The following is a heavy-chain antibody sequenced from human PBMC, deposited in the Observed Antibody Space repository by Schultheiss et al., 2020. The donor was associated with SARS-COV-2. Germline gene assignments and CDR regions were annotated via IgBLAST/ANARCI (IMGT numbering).Heavy chain of an antibody. J-gene: IGHJ4*02. CDR1: GFTFSNFW. V-gene: IGHV3-21*01. CDR2: ISSSSSYI. CDR3: ARDFGTNLDY. D-gene: IGHD2-2*01. Sequence: GESLKISCAASGFTFSNFWMSWVRQAPGKGLEWVSSISSSSSYIYYADSVKGRFTISRDNSKNTLYLQMGSLRAEDMAVYYCARDFGTNLDYWGQGTLVTVSS.